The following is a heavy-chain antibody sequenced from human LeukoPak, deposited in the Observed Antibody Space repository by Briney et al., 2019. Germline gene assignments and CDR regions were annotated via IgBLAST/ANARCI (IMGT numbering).Heavy chain of an antibody. CDR3: ARDLTVGASHKSDY. CDR2: ISSSSSYI. Sequence: GGSLRLSCAASGFSFSSYSLNWVRQAPGKGLEWVSFISSSSSYIFYADSVKGRFTISRDNDKNSLFLQMDSLRVEDTAVYFCARDLTVGASHKSDYWGQGTLVTVSS. CDR1: GFSFSSYS. D-gene: IGHD4-11*01. J-gene: IGHJ4*02. V-gene: IGHV3-21*01.